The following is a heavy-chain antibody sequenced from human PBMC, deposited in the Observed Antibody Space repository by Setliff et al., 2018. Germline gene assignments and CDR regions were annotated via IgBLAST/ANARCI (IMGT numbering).Heavy chain of an antibody. J-gene: IGHJ6*03. CDR3: ARADDYYYYMDV. CDR1: GGNFRTYG. CDR2: INHNSGGT. Sequence: GASVKVSCKASGGNFRTYGINWVRQAPGQGLEWMGWINHNSGGTNYAQKFQGRVTMTRDTSISTAYMELSRLRSDDTAVYYCARADDYYYYMDVWGKGTTVTVSS. V-gene: IGHV1-2*02.